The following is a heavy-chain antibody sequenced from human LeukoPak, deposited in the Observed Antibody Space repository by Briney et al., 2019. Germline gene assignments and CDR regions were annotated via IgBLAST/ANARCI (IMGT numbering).Heavy chain of an antibody. CDR3: ARSHQYYYDSSGYYPLMN. V-gene: IGHV1-69*04. Sequence: ASVKVSCKASGGTFSSYAISWVRQAPGQGLEWMGRIIPIFGIANYAQKFQGRVTITADKSTSTAYMELSSLRSEDTAVYCCARSHQYYYDSSGYYPLMNWGQGTLVTVSP. CDR1: GGTFSSYA. D-gene: IGHD3-22*01. CDR2: IIPIFGIA. J-gene: IGHJ4*02.